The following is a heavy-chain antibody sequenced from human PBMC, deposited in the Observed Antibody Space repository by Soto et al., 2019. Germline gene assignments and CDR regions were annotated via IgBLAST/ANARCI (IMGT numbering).Heavy chain of an antibody. CDR1: GYSFTTYW. D-gene: IGHD6-19*01. V-gene: IGHV5-51*01. J-gene: IGHJ3*02. CDR2: IYPGDSHT. Sequence: GESLKISCKGSGYSFTTYWIGWVRQMPGKGLEWMGIIYPGDSHTRYSPSFQGQVTISADKSISTAYVQWSSLKASDTAMYYCASSGGGAVTGSKAFDIWGQGTMVTVS. CDR3: ASSGGGAVTGSKAFDI.